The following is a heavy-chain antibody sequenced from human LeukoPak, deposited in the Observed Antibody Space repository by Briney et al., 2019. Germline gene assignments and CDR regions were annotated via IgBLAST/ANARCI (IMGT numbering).Heavy chain of an antibody. Sequence: SETLSLTCAVYGGSFSGYYWSWIRQPPGKGLEWIGEINHSGSTNYNPSLKSRVTISVDTSKNQFSLKLSSVTAADTAVYYCARDPASAAGALGWFDPWGQGTLVTVSS. V-gene: IGHV4-34*01. CDR1: GGSFSGYY. J-gene: IGHJ5*02. CDR3: ARDPASAAGALGWFDP. D-gene: IGHD6-13*01. CDR2: INHSGST.